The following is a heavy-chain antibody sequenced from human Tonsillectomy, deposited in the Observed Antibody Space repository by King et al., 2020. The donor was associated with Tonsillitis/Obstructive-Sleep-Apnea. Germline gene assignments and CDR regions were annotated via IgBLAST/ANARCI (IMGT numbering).Heavy chain of an antibody. V-gene: IGHV3-21*06. Sequence: VQLVESGGGLVKPGGSLRLSCAASGFTLSSYSMNWVRQAPGKGLEWVSSISRSANYIEYADSVKGRFTISRDDAKNSVFLHMNSLRDEDTAVYYCATARHDFGDSRFDYWGQGTLVPVSS. CDR3: ATARHDFGDSRFDY. CDR2: ISRSANYI. CDR1: GFTLSSYS. J-gene: IGHJ4*02. D-gene: IGHD4-17*01.